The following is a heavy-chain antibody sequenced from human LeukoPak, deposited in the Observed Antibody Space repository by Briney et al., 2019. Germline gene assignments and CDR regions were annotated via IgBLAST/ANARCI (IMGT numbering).Heavy chain of an antibody. D-gene: IGHD1-26*01. Sequence: SVKVSCKASGGTFSGYAISWVRQAPGQGLEWMGGIIPIFGTANYAQKFQGRVTITVDESTSTAYMELSSLRSEDTAVYYCARGLGWELLGAFDIWGQGTMVTVSS. J-gene: IGHJ3*02. CDR2: IIPIFGTA. V-gene: IGHV1-69*13. CDR3: ARGLGWELLGAFDI. CDR1: GGTFSGYA.